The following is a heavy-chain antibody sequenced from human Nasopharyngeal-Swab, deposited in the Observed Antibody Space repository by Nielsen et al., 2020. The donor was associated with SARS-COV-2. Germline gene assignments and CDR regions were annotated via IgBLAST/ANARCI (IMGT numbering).Heavy chain of an antibody. J-gene: IGHJ4*02. Sequence: SETLSLTCTVSGGSISSYYWSWIRQPPGKGLEWIGYIYYSGSTNYNPSLKSRVTISVDTSKNQFSLKLSSVTAADTAVYYCARGGDSSSWVDYWGQGTLVTVSS. CDR3: ARGGDSSSWVDY. CDR2: IYYSGST. D-gene: IGHD6-13*01. CDR1: GGSISSYY. V-gene: IGHV4-59*01.